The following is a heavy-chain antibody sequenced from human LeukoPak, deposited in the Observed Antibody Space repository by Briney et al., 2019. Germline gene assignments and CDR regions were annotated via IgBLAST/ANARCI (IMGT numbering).Heavy chain of an antibody. D-gene: IGHD3-22*01. J-gene: IGHJ6*02. Sequence: QSGGSLRLSCAASGFTFSSYGMHWVRQAPGKGLEWVAFIRYDGSNKYYADSVKGRFTISRDNSKNTLYLQMNSLRAEDAAVYYCAKDSNYYDSRGGMDVWGQGTTVTVSS. CDR1: GFTFSSYG. CDR3: AKDSNYYDSRGGMDV. V-gene: IGHV3-30*02. CDR2: IRYDGSNK.